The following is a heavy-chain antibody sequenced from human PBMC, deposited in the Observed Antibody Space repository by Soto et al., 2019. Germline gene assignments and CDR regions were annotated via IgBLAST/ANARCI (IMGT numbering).Heavy chain of an antibody. D-gene: IGHD6-19*01. V-gene: IGHV3-30*18. CDR1: GFTFSSYG. CDR2: ISYDGSNK. CDR3: AKDLVAVARYYYYGMDV. Sequence: QVQLVESGGGVVQPGRSLRLSCAASGFTFSSYGMHWVRQAPGKGLEWVAVISYDGSNKYYADSVKGRFTISRDNSKNTLYLQMNSLRAEDTAVYYCAKDLVAVARYYYYGMDVWGQGTTVTVSS. J-gene: IGHJ6*02.